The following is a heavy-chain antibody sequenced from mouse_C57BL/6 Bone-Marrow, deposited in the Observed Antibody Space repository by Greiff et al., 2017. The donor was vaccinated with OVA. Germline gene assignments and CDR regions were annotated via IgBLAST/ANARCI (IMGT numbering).Heavy chain of an antibody. CDR1: GYTFSTYW. CDR3: ARGAY. J-gene: IGHJ3*01. Sequence: VKLQESGAELVKPGASVKISCKASGYTFSTYWMNWVKQRPGKGLEWIGQIYPGDGDTNYNGKFKGKATLTADKSSSTAYMQLCSLTSADSSVYFCARGAYWCQGTLVTVSS. V-gene: IGHV1-80*01. CDR2: IYPGDGDT.